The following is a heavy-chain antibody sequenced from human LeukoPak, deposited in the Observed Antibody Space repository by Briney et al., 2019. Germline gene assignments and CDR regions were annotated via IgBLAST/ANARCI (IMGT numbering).Heavy chain of an antibody. CDR3: TKDSIGYIYGVFDY. CDR1: GFTFHDYA. V-gene: IGHV3-9*01. CDR2: ISWNSGTI. Sequence: GGSLRLSCAASGFTFHDYAIHWVRLAPGKGLEWVSVISWNSGTIGYADSVKGRFTISRDNAKDSLYLQMNSLRAEDTALYYCTKDSIGYIYGVFDYWSQGTLVTVSS. D-gene: IGHD5-18*01. J-gene: IGHJ4*02.